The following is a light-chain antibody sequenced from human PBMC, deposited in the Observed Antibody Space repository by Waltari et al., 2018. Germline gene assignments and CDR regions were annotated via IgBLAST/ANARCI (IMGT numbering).Light chain of an antibody. CDR1: SHSVGAYNS. CDR3: SSQSSNNVVL. CDR2: DVS. V-gene: IGLV2-14*01. Sequence: QSALTQPASVSGSPGQSVPIFCTGTSHSVGAYNSVSWYQEHPGQAPRVIIYDVSDRPSGVSDRFSGSKSGNTASLTISGLQAEDEADYYCSSQSSNNVVLFGGGTKLTVL. J-gene: IGLJ2*01.